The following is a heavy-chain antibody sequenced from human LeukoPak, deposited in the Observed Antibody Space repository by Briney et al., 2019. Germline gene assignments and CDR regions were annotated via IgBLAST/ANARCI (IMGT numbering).Heavy chain of an antibody. D-gene: IGHD1-26*01. CDR3: ARAREGP. CDR1: GFTVSNNY. V-gene: IGHV3-66*01. CDR2: IYGGGAK. J-gene: IGHJ5*02. Sequence: PGGSLRLSCAASGFTVSNNYMRWVRQAPGKGLEWVASIYGGGAKTHAAYVKGRFNITRENSKNKLYPQMTSLRPEDTAVYYCARAREGPWGQGTLVTVSS.